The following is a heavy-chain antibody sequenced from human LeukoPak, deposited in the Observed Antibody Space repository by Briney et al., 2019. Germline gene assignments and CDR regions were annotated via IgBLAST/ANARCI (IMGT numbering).Heavy chain of an antibody. CDR3: ARFGRISSGLDY. CDR1: GGSFSGYY. D-gene: IGHD2-15*01. V-gene: IGHV4-34*01. J-gene: IGHJ4*02. CDR2: INHSGST. Sequence: SETLSLTCAVYGGSFSGYYWSWIRQPPGKGLEWIGEINHSGSTNYNPSLKSRVTISVDTSKNQFSLKLSSVTAADTAVYYCARFGRISSGLDYWGQGTLVTVSS.